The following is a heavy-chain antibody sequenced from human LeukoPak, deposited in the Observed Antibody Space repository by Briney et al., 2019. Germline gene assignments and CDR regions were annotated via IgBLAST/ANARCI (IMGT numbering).Heavy chain of an antibody. Sequence: GGSLRLSCGASGFTFRGYAMAWVRQAPGKGLEWVSTISSSGENTYYTDSVKGGFTVSRDNSKNTLYLQMNSLRAEDTAVYFCAKDKTNSIWRFFDYWGQGTLVTVSS. CDR2: ISSSGENT. CDR3: AKDKTNSIWRFFDY. CDR1: GFTFRGYA. V-gene: IGHV3-23*01. J-gene: IGHJ4*02. D-gene: IGHD6-13*01.